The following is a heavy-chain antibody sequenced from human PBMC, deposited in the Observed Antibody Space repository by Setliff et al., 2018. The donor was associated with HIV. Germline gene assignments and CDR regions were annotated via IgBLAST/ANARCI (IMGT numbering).Heavy chain of an antibody. CDR2: IHSSGST. CDR1: GGSVNDFY. CDR3: ATLDHSGGNFLAY. J-gene: IGHJ4*02. Sequence: SETLSLTCTVSGGSVNDFYCNWIRQPPGKGPEWIGYIHSSGSTIYNPSLKSRITISLDTSKEQFSLELSSATAADTAVFYCATLDHSGGNFLAYWGQGSLVTVSS. V-gene: IGHV4-4*09. D-gene: IGHD2-21*02.